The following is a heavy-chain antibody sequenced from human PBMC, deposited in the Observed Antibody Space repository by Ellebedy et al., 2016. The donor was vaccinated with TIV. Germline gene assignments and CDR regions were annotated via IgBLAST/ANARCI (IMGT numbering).Heavy chain of an antibody. CDR2: VIQRRTT. CDR1: GGSFNTDH. J-gene: IGHJ5*02. CDR3: ARMRGVAGPRWFDP. D-gene: IGHD6-19*01. V-gene: IGHV4-59*08. Sequence: MPSETLSLTCLVSGGSFNTDHWSWIRQSPGKGLEWIGYVIQRRTTKFNSSLRSRVTTSIDTSKNQFSLTGTSVTAADTAVYFCARMRGVAGPRWFDPWGPGTQVIVSS.